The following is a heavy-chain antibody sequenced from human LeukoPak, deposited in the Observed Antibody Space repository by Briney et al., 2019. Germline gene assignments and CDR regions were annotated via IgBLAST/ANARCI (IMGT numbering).Heavy chain of an antibody. V-gene: IGHV3-33*01. CDR2: IWYDGSNK. Sequence: GGSLRLSCAASGFTFSSYGMHWVRQAPGKGLEWVAVIWYDGSNKYYADSVKGRFTISRDNSKHTLYLQMNSLRAEDTAVYYCTVRDEYCSGGSCYRDYYYYGMDVWGKGTTVTVSS. D-gene: IGHD2-15*01. CDR3: TVRDEYCSGGSCYRDYYYYGMDV. CDR1: GFTFSSYG. J-gene: IGHJ6*04.